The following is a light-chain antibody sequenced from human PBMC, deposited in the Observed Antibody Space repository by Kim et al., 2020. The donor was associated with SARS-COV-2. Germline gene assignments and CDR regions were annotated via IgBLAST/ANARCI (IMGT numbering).Light chain of an antibody. CDR1: QSINGW. CDR2: AAS. Sequence: DIQMTQSPSTLSASVGDTVTITCRASQSINGWLAWYQQKPGNAPKLLIYAASTLASGVPSRFSGSGFGTEFTLTISSLQPDDFATYYCQQHNCRFGGGTKVEI. J-gene: IGKJ4*01. V-gene: IGKV1-5*01. CDR3: QQHNCR.